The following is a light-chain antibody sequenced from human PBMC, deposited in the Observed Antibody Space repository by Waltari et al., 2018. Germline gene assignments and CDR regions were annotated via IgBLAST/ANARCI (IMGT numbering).Light chain of an antibody. V-gene: IGKV1-39*01. CDR3: QQGARGAFT. CDR1: QSISTS. CDR2: DAT. Sequence: DLQLTQSPSSLSASVGERVTITCRASQSISTSLNSYHQKPGKAPNVLIYDATNLQLGVPSRFSGSGSGTEVSLTISSLQPEDFATYYCQQGARGAFTFGPGTTVDI. J-gene: IGKJ3*01.